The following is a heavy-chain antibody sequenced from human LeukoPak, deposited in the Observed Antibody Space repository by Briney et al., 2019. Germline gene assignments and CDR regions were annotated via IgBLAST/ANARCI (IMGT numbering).Heavy chain of an antibody. V-gene: IGHV4-59*08. Sequence: SETLSLTCTVSGGSISSYYWSWIRQPPGKGLEWIAYIHYSGSTNYNPSLKSRATISVDTSKNQFSLKLSSVTAADTAAYYCARHSPNHYGDYFDYWGQGTLVTVSS. CDR1: GGSISSYY. CDR3: ARHSPNHYGDYFDY. CDR2: IHYSGST. J-gene: IGHJ4*02. D-gene: IGHD4-17*01.